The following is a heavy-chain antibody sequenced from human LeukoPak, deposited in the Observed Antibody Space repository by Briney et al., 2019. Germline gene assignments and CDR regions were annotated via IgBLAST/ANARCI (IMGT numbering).Heavy chain of an antibody. D-gene: IGHD4-17*01. J-gene: IGHJ4*02. CDR3: AKSKTAVTTGYLDY. CDR1: GFTFDDYT. V-gene: IGHV3-43*01. CDR2: ISWDGGST. Sequence: GGSLRLSCAASGFTFDDYTMHWVRQAPGKGLEWVSLISWDGGSTYYADSVKGRFTISRDNSKNSLYLQTNSLRTEDTALYYCAKSKTAVTTGYLDYWGQGTLVTVSS.